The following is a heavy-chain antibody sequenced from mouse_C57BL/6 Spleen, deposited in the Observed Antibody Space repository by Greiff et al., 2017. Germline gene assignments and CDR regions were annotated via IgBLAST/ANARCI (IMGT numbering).Heavy chain of an antibody. CDR3: ARTSLYGNYLSYSAMDY. Sequence: QVQLQQSGPGLVQPSQSLSITCTVSGFSLTSYGVHWVRQSPGKGLEWLGVIWSGGSTDYNAAFISRLSISKDNSKSQVFFKMNSLQADDTAIYYSARTSLYGNYLSYSAMDYWGQETSVTVSS. J-gene: IGHJ4*01. CDR1: GFSLTSYG. D-gene: IGHD2-1*01. V-gene: IGHV2-2*01. CDR2: IWSGGST.